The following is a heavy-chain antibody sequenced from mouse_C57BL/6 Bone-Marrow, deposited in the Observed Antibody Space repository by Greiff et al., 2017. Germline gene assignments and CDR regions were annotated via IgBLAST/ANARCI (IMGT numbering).Heavy chain of an antibody. J-gene: IGHJ4*01. V-gene: IGHV1-50*01. CDR3: ASPHYYAMDY. CDR1: GYTFTSYW. Sequence: QVQLQQPGAELVKPGASVKLSCKASGYTFTSYWMQWVKQRPGQGLEWIGEIDPSDSYTNSNQKFKGKATLTVDTSSSTAYMQLSSLTSEDSAVYYCASPHYYAMDYWGQGTSVTVSS. CDR2: IDPSDSYT.